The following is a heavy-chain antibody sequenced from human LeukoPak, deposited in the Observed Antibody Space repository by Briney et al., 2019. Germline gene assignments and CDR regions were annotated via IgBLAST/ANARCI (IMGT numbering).Heavy chain of an antibody. V-gene: IGHV1-2*02. Sequence: ASVKVSCKASGYTFTGYYMHWVRQAPGQGLEWMGWINPNSGGTNYAQKFQGRVTMARDTSISTAYMELSRLRSDDTAVYYCASTGYSSSWYYFDYWGQGTLVTVSS. J-gene: IGHJ4*02. CDR3: ASTGYSSSWYYFDY. CDR2: INPNSGGT. CDR1: GYTFTGYY. D-gene: IGHD6-13*01.